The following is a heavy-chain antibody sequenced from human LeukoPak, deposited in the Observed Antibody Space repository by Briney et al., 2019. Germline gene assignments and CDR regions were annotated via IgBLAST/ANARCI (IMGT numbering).Heavy chain of an antibody. D-gene: IGHD1-26*01. CDR2: ISTNSNYI. Sequence: PGGSLRLSCAASGFTFSTYNMNWVRQAPGKGLEWVSSISTNSNYIHYADSVKGRFTISRDNAKNSLYLQMSSLRVEDTDVYYCARDVGASAPDAFDIWGQGTMVTVSS. V-gene: IGHV3-21*01. CDR1: GFTFSTYN. J-gene: IGHJ3*02. CDR3: ARDVGASAPDAFDI.